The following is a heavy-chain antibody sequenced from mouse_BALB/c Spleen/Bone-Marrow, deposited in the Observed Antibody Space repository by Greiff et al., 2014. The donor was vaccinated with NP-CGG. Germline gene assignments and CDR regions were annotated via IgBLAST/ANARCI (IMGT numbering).Heavy chain of an antibody. CDR2: IDPANGYT. CDR1: GFNIKDTY. Sequence: EVQGVESGAELVKPGASVKLSCTASGFNIKDTYMHWVKQRPEQGLEGIGRIDPANGYTNYAPKFQGKATITADTSSNTAYLQLSSLTSEDTAVYYCASKKNYYAMDYWGQGTSVTVSS. J-gene: IGHJ4*01. V-gene: IGHV14-3*02. CDR3: ASKKNYYAMDY.